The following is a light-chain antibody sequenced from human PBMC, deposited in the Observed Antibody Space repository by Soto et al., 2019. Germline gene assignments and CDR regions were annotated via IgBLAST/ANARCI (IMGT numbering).Light chain of an antibody. V-gene: IGKV1-39*01. J-gene: IGKJ1*01. CDR2: AAS. CDR3: QQSYSTTWT. Sequence: DIQMTQSPSSLSASVGDRVTITCRASQSISTYLNWYQQKAGLAPKLLIYAASSLQSGVPSRFSGSGSGTDFTLTISSLQPEDFATYSCQQSYSTTWTFGQGTKVDNK. CDR1: QSISTY.